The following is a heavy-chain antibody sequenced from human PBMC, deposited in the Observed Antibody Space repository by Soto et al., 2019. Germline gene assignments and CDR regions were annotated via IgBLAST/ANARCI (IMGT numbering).Heavy chain of an antibody. CDR2: IYYSGST. CDR3: ARQGSSSSRDFDY. Sequence: QLQLQESGPGLVKPSETLSLTCTVSGGSISSSSYYWGWIRQPPGKGLEWIGSIYYSGSTYYNPSLKSRVTISVDTSKNQFSLKLSSVTAADTAVYYCARQGSSSSRDFDYWGQGTLVTVSS. CDR1: GGSISSSSYY. D-gene: IGHD6-6*01. J-gene: IGHJ4*02. V-gene: IGHV4-39*01.